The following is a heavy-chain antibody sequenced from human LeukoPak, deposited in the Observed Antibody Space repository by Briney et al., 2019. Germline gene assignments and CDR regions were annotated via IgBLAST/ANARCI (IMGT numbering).Heavy chain of an antibody. V-gene: IGHV3-11*04. Sequence: GGSLRLSCAASGFTSSDYYMSWIRQAPGKGLEWVSYISSSGSTIYYADSVKGRFTISRDNAKNSLYLQMNSLRAEDTAVYYCARGDLAPRDFLDYWGQGTLVTVSS. CDR3: ARGDLAPRDFLDY. J-gene: IGHJ4*02. CDR1: GFTSSDYY. CDR2: ISSSGSTI.